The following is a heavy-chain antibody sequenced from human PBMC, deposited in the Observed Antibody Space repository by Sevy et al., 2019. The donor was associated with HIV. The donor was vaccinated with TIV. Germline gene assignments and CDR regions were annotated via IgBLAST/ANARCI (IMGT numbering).Heavy chain of an antibody. Sequence: GGSLRLSCAASGFTFSTYAMSWVRQAPGKGLEWVSSISGSGRSTYYADSVEGRFTISRDNSKNTLYLQMNSLRADDTAVYYCAKGYCSGGSCPRDYYYYGMDVWGQGTTVTVSS. CDR2: ISGSGRST. CDR1: GFTFSTYA. CDR3: AKGYCSGGSCPRDYYYYGMDV. V-gene: IGHV3-23*01. D-gene: IGHD2-15*01. J-gene: IGHJ6*02.